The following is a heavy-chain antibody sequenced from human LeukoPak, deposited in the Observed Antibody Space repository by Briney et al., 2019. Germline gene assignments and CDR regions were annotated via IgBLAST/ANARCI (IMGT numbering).Heavy chain of an antibody. D-gene: IGHD3-16*02. CDR2: IYYGGST. J-gene: IGHJ3*02. CDR1: GGSMSGYY. V-gene: IGHV4-59*08. Sequence: PSETLSLTCAVSGGSMSGYYWSWIRQPPGKGLEWIGNIYYGGSTSYNPPLKSRLTISINTSKNQLSLKLTSATAADTAVYYCARLLSRSMEIWGQGTMVTVSS. CDR3: ARLLSRSMEI.